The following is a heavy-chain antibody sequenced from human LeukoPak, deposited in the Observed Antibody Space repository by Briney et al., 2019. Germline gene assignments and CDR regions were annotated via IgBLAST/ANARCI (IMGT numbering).Heavy chain of an antibody. V-gene: IGHV5-51*01. J-gene: IGHJ4*02. Sequence: GESLKISCKGSGYSFTSYWIGWVRQMPGKGLEWMGIIYPGDSDTRYSSSFQGQVTISADKSISTAYLQWSSLKASDTAMYYCARADYDILTGSVSYFDYWGQGTLVTVSS. D-gene: IGHD3-9*01. CDR1: GYSFTSYW. CDR2: IYPGDSDT. CDR3: ARADYDILTGSVSYFDY.